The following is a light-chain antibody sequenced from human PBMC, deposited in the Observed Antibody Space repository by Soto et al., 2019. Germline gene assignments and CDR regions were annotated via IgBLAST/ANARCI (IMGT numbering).Light chain of an antibody. CDR3: KQYGSSPIT. J-gene: IGKJ5*01. CDR2: GAS. V-gene: IGKV3-20*01. CDR1: QSVSSSY. Sequence: DILWTHAPGTRDFPPFRTGNRSCLSSQSVSSSYLAWYKQKPGQAPRILIYGASSRATGIKDRFSGSGSGTDFPLTISRLENEDFAVYYCKQYGSSPITVGQWTRLEIK.